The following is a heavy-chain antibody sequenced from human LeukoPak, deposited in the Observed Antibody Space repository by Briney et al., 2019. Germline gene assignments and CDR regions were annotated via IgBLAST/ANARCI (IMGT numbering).Heavy chain of an antibody. D-gene: IGHD3-16*01. CDR3: ARHKRLGGGDLRLGY. CDR1: GGSISSYY. CDR2: IYYSGST. V-gene: IGHV4-59*08. J-gene: IGHJ4*02. Sequence: PSETLSLTCTVSGGSISSYYWSWIRQPPGKGLEWIGYIYYSGSTNYNPSLKSRVTISVDTSKNQFSLKLSSVTAADTAVYYCARHKRLGGGDLRLGYWGQGTLVTVSS.